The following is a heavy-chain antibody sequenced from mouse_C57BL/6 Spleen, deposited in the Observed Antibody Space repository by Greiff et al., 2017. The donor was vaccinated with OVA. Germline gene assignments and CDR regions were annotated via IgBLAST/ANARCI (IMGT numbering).Heavy chain of an antibody. V-gene: IGHV1-82*01. CDR1: GYAFSSSW. CDR2: IYPGAGDT. CDR3: ARWDDYDWFAY. Sequence: QVQLQQSGPELVKPGASVKISCKASGYAFSSSWMNWVKQRPGKGLEWIGRIYPGAGDTNYNGKFKGKATLTADKSSSTAYRQRSSRTSEDSAVDFGARWDDYDWFAYWGQGTLVTVSA. J-gene: IGHJ3*01. D-gene: IGHD2-4*01.